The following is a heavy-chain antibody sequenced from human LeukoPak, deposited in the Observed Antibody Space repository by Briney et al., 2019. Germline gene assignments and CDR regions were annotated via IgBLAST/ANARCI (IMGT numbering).Heavy chain of an antibody. D-gene: IGHD2-2*01. Sequence: SETLSLTCAVYGGSFSGYYWSWIRQPPGKGLEWIGKINHSGSTNYNPSLKSRVTISVDTSKNHFSLKLSSVTAADTAVYYCARVLDDIVVVPAARRDAFDIWGQGTMVTVSS. J-gene: IGHJ3*02. CDR1: GGSFSGYY. V-gene: IGHV4-34*01. CDR3: ARVLDDIVVVPAARRDAFDI. CDR2: INHSGST.